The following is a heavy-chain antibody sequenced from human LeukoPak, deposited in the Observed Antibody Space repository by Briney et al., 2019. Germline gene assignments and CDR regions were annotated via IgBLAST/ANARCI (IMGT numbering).Heavy chain of an antibody. D-gene: IGHD3-3*01. V-gene: IGHV3-23*01. CDR1: GFSIRLYV. Sequence: GGSLRLSCAASGFSIRLYVMSWVRQAPGKGLEWVSDISGSGTSTHYADSVKGRFTISRDNSKKTLNLQMNSLTAEDTAVYYCAKVDSSERSGIRTAFDVWGRGTMVTVSS. J-gene: IGHJ3*01. CDR2: ISGSGTST. CDR3: AKVDSSERSGIRTAFDV.